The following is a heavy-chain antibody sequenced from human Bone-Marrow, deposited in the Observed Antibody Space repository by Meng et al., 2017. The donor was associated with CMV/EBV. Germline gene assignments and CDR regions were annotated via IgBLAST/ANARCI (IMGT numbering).Heavy chain of an antibody. CDR1: GFTVSSNY. Sequence: GESLKISCAASGFTVSSNYMSWVRQAPGKGLEWVANIKQDGSEKYYVDSVKGRFTISRDNAKNSLYLQMNSLRAEDTAVYYCARVEVTGTTSQTDDAFDIWGQGTMVTVSS. CDR2: IKQDGSEK. V-gene: IGHV3-7*01. CDR3: ARVEVTGTTSQTDDAFDI. J-gene: IGHJ3*02. D-gene: IGHD1-20*01.